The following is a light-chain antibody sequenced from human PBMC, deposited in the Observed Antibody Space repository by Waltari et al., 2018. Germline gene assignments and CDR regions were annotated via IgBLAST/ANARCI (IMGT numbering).Light chain of an antibody. CDR1: SSDVGANNF. CDR2: DIN. J-gene: IGLJ3*02. CDR3: CSCVGRNIYWV. V-gene: IGLV2-11*01. Sequence: QSALTQPRSVSGSPGQSVTISCTGTSSDVGANNFVSWYQHHPDKAPKLIIYDINKTPSGVPARVSGSKSGNAASLTISGLQAEDEADYYCCSCVGRNIYWVFGGGTKLTVL.